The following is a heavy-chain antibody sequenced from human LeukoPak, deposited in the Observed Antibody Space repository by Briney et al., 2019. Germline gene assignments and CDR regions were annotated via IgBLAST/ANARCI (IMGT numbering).Heavy chain of an antibody. J-gene: IGHJ4*02. V-gene: IGHV3-33*06. CDR1: GFTFSSYG. CDR3: AKDRRWELLLDY. Sequence: GGSLRLSWAASGFTFSSYGMHWVRQAPGKGLEWVAVIWYDGSNKYYADSVKGRFTISRDNSKNTLYLQMNSLRAEDMAVYYCAKDRRWELLLDYWGQGTLVTVSS. D-gene: IGHD1-26*01. CDR2: IWYDGSNK.